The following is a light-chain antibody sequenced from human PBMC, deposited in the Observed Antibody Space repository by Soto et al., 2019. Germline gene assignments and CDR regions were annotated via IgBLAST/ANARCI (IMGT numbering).Light chain of an antibody. CDR2: AS. CDR1: QSVSDSY. J-gene: IGKJ3*01. V-gene: IGKV3-20*01. Sequence: EIVLTQSPGTLSLSPGERATLSCRASQSVSDSYLAWYQQKPGQAPRLLIYASSRATGIPDRFSGSGSGTDFTLTIRRLEPEDFALYYCQHNGTSALFGPGTKVDIK. CDR3: QHNGTSAL.